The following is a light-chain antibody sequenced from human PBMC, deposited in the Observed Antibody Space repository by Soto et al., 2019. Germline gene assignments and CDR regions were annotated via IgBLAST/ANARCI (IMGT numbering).Light chain of an antibody. J-gene: IGLJ1*01. V-gene: IGLV2-14*01. CDR2: DVS. CDR3: SSYTSSTTYV. Sequence: SALTQPASVSASPGQSIAISCTGSSSDVGGYNYVSWYQQHPGKAPKLMIYDVSNRPSGVSNRFSGSKSGNTASLTISGLQAEDEADYYCSSYTSSTTYVFGAGTRSPS. CDR1: SSDVGGYNY.